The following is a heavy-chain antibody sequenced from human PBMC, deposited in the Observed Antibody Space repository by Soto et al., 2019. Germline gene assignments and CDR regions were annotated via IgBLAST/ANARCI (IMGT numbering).Heavy chain of an antibody. CDR1: GGSISSRSDY. CDR2: IYYSGSP. D-gene: IGHD5-18*01. Sequence: SETLSLTCTVSGGSISSRSDYWGWIRQPPGKGLEFIGSIYYSGSPYYNPSLESRVTISVDTSKNQFSLKLSSVTAADTAAYYCATDTAMVTFDYWGQGTMVTVSS. J-gene: IGHJ4*02. V-gene: IGHV4-39*02. CDR3: ATDTAMVTFDY.